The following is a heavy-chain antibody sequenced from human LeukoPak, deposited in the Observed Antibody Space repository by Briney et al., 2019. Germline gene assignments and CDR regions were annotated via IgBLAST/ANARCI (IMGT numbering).Heavy chain of an antibody. D-gene: IGHD6-19*01. V-gene: IGHV3-23*01. CDR1: GLTSSSYA. CDR3: AKMGGQWLVKYYFDY. Sequence: PGGSLRLSCAASGLTSSSYAMSWVRQAPGKGLEWVSAISGSGGSTYYADSVKGRFTISRDNSKNTLYLQMNSLRAEDTAVYYCAKMGGQWLVKYYFDYWGQGTLVTVSS. J-gene: IGHJ4*02. CDR2: ISGSGGST.